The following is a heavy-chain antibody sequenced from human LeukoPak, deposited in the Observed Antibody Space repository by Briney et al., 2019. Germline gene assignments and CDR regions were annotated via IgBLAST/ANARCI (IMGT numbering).Heavy chain of an antibody. Sequence: GRSLRLSCAGSGFTFSSYAMHWVRQAPGKGLEWVAVISYDGSNKYYADSVKGRLTLSRDNAKNSLYLQMNSLRDEDAAVYYCARGPISGWSADYWGQGTLVTVSS. CDR2: ISYDGSNK. V-gene: IGHV3-30-3*01. CDR1: GFTFSSYA. D-gene: IGHD6-19*01. J-gene: IGHJ4*02. CDR3: ARGPISGWSADY.